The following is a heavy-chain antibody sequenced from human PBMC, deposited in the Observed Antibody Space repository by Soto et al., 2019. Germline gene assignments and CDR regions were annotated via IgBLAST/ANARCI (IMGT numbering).Heavy chain of an antibody. CDR2: INHSGST. J-gene: IGHJ6*02. V-gene: IGHV4-34*01. Sequence: SETLSLTCAVYGVSFSGYYWSWIRQPPGKGLEWIGEINHSGSTNYNPSLKSRVTISVDTSKNQFSLKLSSVTAADTAVYYCASRRIAARPDNYYYYGMDVWGQGTRVTVSS. CDR1: GVSFSGYY. CDR3: ASRRIAARPDNYYYYGMDV. D-gene: IGHD6-6*01.